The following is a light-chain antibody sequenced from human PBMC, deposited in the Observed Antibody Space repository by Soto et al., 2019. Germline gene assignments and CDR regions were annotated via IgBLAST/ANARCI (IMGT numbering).Light chain of an antibody. CDR1: QSIGTW. CDR3: QQSYSTPWT. V-gene: IGKV1-39*01. J-gene: IGKJ1*01. CDR2: DAS. Sequence: DIQLTQSPPYLSASVGERVNITCRASQSIGTWLAWHQQKPGKAPNLLMFDASTLHTGVPSRFSGSGDGTEFTLTISSLQPEDFATYYCQQSYSTPWTFGQGTKVDI.